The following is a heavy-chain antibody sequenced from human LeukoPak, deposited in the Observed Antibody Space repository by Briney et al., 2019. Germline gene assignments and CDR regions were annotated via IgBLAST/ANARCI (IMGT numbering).Heavy chain of an antibody. Sequence: SETLSLTCAVYGGSFSGYYWSWIRQPPGKGLEWIGEINHSGSTNYNPSLKGRVTISVDTSKNQFSLKLSSVTAADTAVYYCARHQGVRRSSSTRYAFDIWGQGTMVTVSS. CDR3: ARHQGVRRSSSTRYAFDI. CDR1: GGSFSGYY. J-gene: IGHJ3*02. D-gene: IGHD2-2*01. V-gene: IGHV4-34*01. CDR2: INHSGST.